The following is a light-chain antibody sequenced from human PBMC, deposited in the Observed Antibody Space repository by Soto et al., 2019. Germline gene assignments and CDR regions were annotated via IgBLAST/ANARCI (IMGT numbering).Light chain of an antibody. Sequence: QSALTQPASVSGSPGQSITISCTGTSSDVGGYNYVSWYQQHPGKAPKLMIFEVSNRPSGVSHRFSGSKSGNTASLTISGLLAEDEGDYYCSAYTARSTLVFGGGTKLTVL. CDR3: SAYTARSTLV. CDR1: SSDVGGYNY. J-gene: IGLJ3*02. CDR2: EVS. V-gene: IGLV2-14*01.